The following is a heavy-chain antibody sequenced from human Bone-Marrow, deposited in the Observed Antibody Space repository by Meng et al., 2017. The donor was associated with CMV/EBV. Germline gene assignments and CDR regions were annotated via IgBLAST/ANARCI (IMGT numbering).Heavy chain of an antibody. J-gene: IGHJ6*02. CDR1: GYTFTGYY. CDR3: ARVTIFTMTTVNIEAGYGMDV. Sequence: ASVKVSCKASGYTFTGYYMHWVRQAPGQGLEWMGWINPNSGGTNYAQKFQGRVTMTRDTSISTAYMELSRLRSDDTAVYYCARVTIFTMTTVNIEAGYGMDVWGQGTTVTVSS. CDR2: INPNSGGT. V-gene: IGHV1-2*02. D-gene: IGHD4-11*01.